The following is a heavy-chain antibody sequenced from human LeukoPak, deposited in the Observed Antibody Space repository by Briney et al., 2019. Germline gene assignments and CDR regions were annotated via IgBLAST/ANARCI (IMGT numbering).Heavy chain of an antibody. CDR2: INPNSGVT. CDR1: GCTFTAYS. Sequence: ASVKVSCKASGCTFTAYSMHWVRQAPGQGLEWMGWINPNSGVTNYAQKFQGRVTMTRDTSISTAYMELSSLRSDDTAVYYCARVGVEGASCYDYWGQGTLVTVSS. D-gene: IGHD2-2*01. V-gene: IGHV1-2*02. CDR3: ARVGVEGASCYDY. J-gene: IGHJ4*02.